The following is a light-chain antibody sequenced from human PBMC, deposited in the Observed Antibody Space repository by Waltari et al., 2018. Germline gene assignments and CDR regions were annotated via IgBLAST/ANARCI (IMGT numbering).Light chain of an antibody. Sequence: SSVLTQAPSVSVAPGQTATVTCGGDNIGSRSVHWYQQTPGRAPLLVVYLDSDRPSVIPERFSGSTSGNAATLTISRVEAGDEADYYCHVWDANTVMFGGGTKLTVL. J-gene: IGLJ3*02. CDR1: NIGSRS. CDR3: HVWDANTVM. CDR2: LDS. V-gene: IGLV3-21*02.